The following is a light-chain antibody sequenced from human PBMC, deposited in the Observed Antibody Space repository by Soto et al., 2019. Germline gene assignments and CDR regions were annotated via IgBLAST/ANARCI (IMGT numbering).Light chain of an antibody. Sequence: QSVLTQPASVSGSRGQSMTISCTGTSSNVGSYNFVSWYRQYPGKAPELIIYEVSQRPSTFFNRFSGSKSGNTASLTVSGLQSDDEADYYCCSYAGNNTLVFGGGTK. CDR2: EVS. CDR3: CSYAGNNTLV. CDR1: SSNVGSYNF. V-gene: IGLV2-23*02. J-gene: IGLJ3*02.